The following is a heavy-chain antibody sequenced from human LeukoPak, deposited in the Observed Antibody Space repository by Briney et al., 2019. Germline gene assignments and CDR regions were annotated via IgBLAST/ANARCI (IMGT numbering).Heavy chain of an antibody. D-gene: IGHD6-13*01. CDR3: AKGHGSTWAIIDH. V-gene: IGHV3-30*18. Sequence: GGSLTLPCAVSGFSFSSYGVHWVRQAPGKGLEWVGTLSHNVAIKYYPDSVRGRFTISRDNSKNTLYLQMNSLRLEDTAVYYCAKGHGSTWAIIDHWGQGTLVTVSS. J-gene: IGHJ4*02. CDR2: LSHNVAIK. CDR1: GFSFSSYG.